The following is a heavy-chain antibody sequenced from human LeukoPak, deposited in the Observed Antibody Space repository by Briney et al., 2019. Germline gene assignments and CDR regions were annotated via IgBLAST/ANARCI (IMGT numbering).Heavy chain of an antibody. CDR1: GGSISGYY. J-gene: IGHJ4*02. D-gene: IGHD3-10*01. Sequence: SETLSLTCTVSGGSISGYYWSWIRQPPGKGLEWIGYIYYSGSTNYNPSLKSRVTISVDTSKNQFSLKLSSVTAADTAVYYCARGTVWGQGTLVTVSS. V-gene: IGHV4-59*08. CDR2: IYYSGST. CDR3: ARGTV.